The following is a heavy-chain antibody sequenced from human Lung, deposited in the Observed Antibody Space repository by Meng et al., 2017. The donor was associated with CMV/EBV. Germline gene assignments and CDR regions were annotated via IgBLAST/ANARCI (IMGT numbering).Heavy chain of an antibody. Sequence: LRSCAPGQSKPSQPLSLPCLVSGGSISSGDYYWSWISHPPGKGLEWIGYIYYSGSTYYNPSLKSRVTISVDTSKNQFSLKLSSVTAADTAVYYCARALDTAMVTFDYWGQGTLVTVSS. J-gene: IGHJ4*02. CDR2: IYYSGST. CDR3: ARALDTAMVTFDY. V-gene: IGHV4-30-4*08. D-gene: IGHD5-18*01. CDR1: GGSISSGDYY.